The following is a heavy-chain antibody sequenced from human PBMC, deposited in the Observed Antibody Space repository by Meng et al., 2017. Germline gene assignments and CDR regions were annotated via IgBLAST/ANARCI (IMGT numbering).Heavy chain of an antibody. CDR1: GGSFSGYY. V-gene: IGHV4-34*01. CDR2: INHSGST. Sequence: QAQLPPWGAGLLKPSETLSLTCAVYGGSFSGYYWSWIRQPPGKGLEWIGEINHSGSTNYNPSLKSRVTISVDTSKNQFSLKLSSVTAADTAVYYCARRGIAARPFYYWGQGTLVTVSS. D-gene: IGHD6-6*01. J-gene: IGHJ4*02. CDR3: ARRGIAARPFYY.